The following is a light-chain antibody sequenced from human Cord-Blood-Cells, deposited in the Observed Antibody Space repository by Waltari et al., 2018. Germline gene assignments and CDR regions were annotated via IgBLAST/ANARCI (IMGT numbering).Light chain of an antibody. J-gene: IGKJ5*01. CDR3: QQSYSTPIT. CDR1: QSISSY. Sequence: DIQVSPSTSSLSESGGERVTITCRASQSISSYLNWYQQKPGKDPKLLIYAASSLQSGVPSRFSCSGSGTDFTLTISILQPEDFATYYCQQSYSTPITFGQGTRLEIK. V-gene: IGKV1-39*01. CDR2: AAS.